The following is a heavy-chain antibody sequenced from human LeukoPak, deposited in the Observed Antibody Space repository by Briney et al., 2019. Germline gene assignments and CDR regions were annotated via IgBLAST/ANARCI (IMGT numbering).Heavy chain of an antibody. CDR3: AKDLDDILTGYFGVGDY. CDR2: ISGSGGST. V-gene: IGHV3-23*01. J-gene: IGHJ4*02. Sequence: PGGSLRLSCAASGFTFSSYGMSWVRQAPGKGLEWVSAISGSGGSTYYADSVKGRFTISRDNSKNTLYLQINSLRAEDTAVYYCAKDLDDILTGYFGVGDYWGQGTLVTVSS. D-gene: IGHD3-9*01. CDR1: GFTFSSYG.